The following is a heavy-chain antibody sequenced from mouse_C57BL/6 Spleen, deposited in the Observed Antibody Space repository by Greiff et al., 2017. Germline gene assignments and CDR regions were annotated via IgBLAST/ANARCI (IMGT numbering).Heavy chain of an antibody. CDR3: ERNDGYSDWYFEV. CDR1: GYTFTDYY. Sequence: QVQLQQSGAELVRPGASVKLSCKASGYTFTDYYINWVKQRPGQGLEWIARIYPGSGNTYYNEKFKGKVTLTAEKSSSTAYMQLSSLTSEDSAVYFCERNDGYSDWYFEVWGTGTTVTVSS. V-gene: IGHV1-76*01. J-gene: IGHJ1*03. D-gene: IGHD2-3*01. CDR2: IYPGSGNT.